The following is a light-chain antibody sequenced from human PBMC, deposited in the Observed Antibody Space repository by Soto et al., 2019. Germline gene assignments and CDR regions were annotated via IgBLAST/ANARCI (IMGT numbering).Light chain of an antibody. J-gene: IGKJ4*01. V-gene: IGKV3-15*01. Sequence: EIVMTQSPATLSVSPGERATLSCRASQSVSSSLAWYQQKFGQAPRLLIYGASTRATGIPARFSGSGSGTEFTLTISSLQSEDCAVYYCQQYNNWPLTFGGGTKVDIK. CDR3: QQYNNWPLT. CDR2: GAS. CDR1: QSVSSS.